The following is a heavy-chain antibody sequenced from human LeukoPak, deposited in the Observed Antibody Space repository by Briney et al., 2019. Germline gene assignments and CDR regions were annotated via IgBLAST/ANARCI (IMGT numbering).Heavy chain of an antibody. D-gene: IGHD6-6*01. V-gene: IGHV4-34*01. CDR1: GGSFSGYY. Sequence: SETLSLTCAVYGGSFSGYYWSWIRQPPGKGLEWIGSIYYSGSAYYNPSLKSRVTISVDTSKNQFSLKLSSVTAADTAVYYCARRSIAARDWFDPWGQGTLVTVSS. CDR3: ARRSIAARDWFDP. CDR2: IYYSGSA. J-gene: IGHJ5*02.